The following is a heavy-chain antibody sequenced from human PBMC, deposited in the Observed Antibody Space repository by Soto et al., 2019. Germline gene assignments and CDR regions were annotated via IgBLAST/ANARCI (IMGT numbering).Heavy chain of an antibody. CDR2: IYHSGST. J-gene: IGHJ4*02. D-gene: IGHD1-26*01. Sequence: SGTLSLTCAVSGGSISSGGYSWSWIRQPPGKGLEWIGYIYHSGSTNYNPSLKSRVTISVDKSKNQFSLKLSSVTAADTAVYSCARDGGSGSYYVVPYFDYWGQGTLVTVSS. V-gene: IGHV4-30-2*01. CDR3: ARDGGSGSYYVVPYFDY. CDR1: GGSISSGGYS.